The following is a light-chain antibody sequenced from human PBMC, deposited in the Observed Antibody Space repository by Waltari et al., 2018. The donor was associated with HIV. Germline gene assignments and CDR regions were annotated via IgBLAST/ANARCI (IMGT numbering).Light chain of an antibody. Sequence: QSALTQPASVSGSPGQSITISCTGTSSDVGSYNLVSWYQQHPGKAPKLMIYEVSKRPSGVSNRFSGSKSGNTSSRTIAALQAEDEADYYCCSYAGSSTSVFGGGTKLTVL. V-gene: IGLV2-23*02. CDR3: CSYAGSSTSV. J-gene: IGLJ2*01. CDR1: SSDVGSYNL. CDR2: EVS.